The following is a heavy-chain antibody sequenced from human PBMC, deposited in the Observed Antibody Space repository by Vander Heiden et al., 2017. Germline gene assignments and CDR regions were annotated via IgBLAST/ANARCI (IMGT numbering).Heavy chain of an antibody. D-gene: IGHD6-13*01. V-gene: IGHV5-51*01. CDR1: GYPFDAYW. CDR3: ARQGSSSSPFDP. CDR2: IYPGDSDT. J-gene: IGHJ5*02. Sequence: EVQLVQSGAEVKKPGESLKLACKGSGYPFDAYWIGWVRQIPGKGLEGMGIIYPGDSDTRYSPSFQGQVTISADKSIDTAYLQWDSLRASDTAIYFCARQGSSSSPFDPWGQGTLVTVSS.